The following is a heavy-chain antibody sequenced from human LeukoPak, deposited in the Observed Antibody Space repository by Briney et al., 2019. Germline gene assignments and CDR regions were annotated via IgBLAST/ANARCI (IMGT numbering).Heavy chain of an antibody. CDR1: GGSMKDYY. CDR2: IYYSGST. J-gene: IGHJ5*02. V-gene: IGHV4-59*01. D-gene: IGHD2-8*01. CDR3: ARDSWSNWFDP. Sequence: SETLSLTCTVSGGSMKDYYWSWIRQPPGKGLEWIGYIYYSGSTNYNPSLKSRVTISVDTSYNQFSLRLSSVTAADTAVYYCARDSWSNWFDPWGQGTLVTVSS.